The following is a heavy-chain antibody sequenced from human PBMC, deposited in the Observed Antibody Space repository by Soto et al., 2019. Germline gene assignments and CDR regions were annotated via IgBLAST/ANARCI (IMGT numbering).Heavy chain of an antibody. CDR3: ARDRQDNSSYYSDY. CDR1: GFIFSDYN. V-gene: IGHV3-21*01. Sequence: PWGSLRISCASSGFIFSDYNMNWVRQAPGKGLDLVSSISGSSTYIYYADSLKGRFTISRDNAKNSLYLQLNSLRAEDTAVYFCARDRQDNSSYYSDYWGQGAMVTVSS. D-gene: IGHD3-22*01. CDR2: ISGSSTYI. J-gene: IGHJ4*02.